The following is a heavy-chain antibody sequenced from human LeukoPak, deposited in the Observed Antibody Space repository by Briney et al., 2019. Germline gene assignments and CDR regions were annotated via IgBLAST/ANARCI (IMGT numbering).Heavy chain of an antibody. CDR3: AHRWGGLRWPYFDY. Sequence: SGPTLVKPSQTLTLTCTFSGFSLSTSGVVVGWIRQPPGKALYTHALIYWNDDKRYSPSLKSRLTITKDTSKNQVVLTMTNMDPVDTATYYCAHRWGGLRWPYFDYWGQGTLVTVSS. CDR2: IYWNDDK. V-gene: IGHV2-5*01. J-gene: IGHJ4*02. CDR1: GFSLSTSGVV. D-gene: IGHD4-23*01.